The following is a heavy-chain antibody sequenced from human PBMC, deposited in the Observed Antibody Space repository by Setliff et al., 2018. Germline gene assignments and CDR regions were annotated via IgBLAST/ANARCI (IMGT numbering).Heavy chain of an antibody. V-gene: IGHV3-74*01. CDR2: MYTDGSST. D-gene: IGHD2-2*01. CDR3: ARSENCFSTHCSPYDY. Sequence: PGGSLRLSCAASGFDFRVYSMNWVRQAPGKGLEWVSRMYTDGSSTYYADSVKGRCTISRDNAKNSLYLQMNSLRAEDTATYYCARSENCFSTHCSPYDYWGQGTLVTVSS. CDR1: GFDFRVYS. J-gene: IGHJ4*02.